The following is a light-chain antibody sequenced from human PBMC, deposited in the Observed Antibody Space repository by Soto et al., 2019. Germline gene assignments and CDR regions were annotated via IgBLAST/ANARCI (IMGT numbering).Light chain of an antibody. V-gene: IGKV3-20*01. Sequence: EIVLTQSPGTLSLSPGERATLSCRASQSVSSSYLAWYKQKPGQAPRLLIHGASTRASGIPDRFSGSGSGTDCTLSISRLEPEDSAVYYCQQYGSSPMYTFGQGTKLEIK. CDR3: QQYGSSPMYT. J-gene: IGKJ2*01. CDR1: QSVSSSY. CDR2: GAS.